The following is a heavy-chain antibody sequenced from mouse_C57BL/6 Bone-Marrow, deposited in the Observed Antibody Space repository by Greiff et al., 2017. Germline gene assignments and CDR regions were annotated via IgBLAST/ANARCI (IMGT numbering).Heavy chain of an antibody. J-gene: IGHJ3*01. Sequence: EVQLMESGPGLVKPSQSLSLTCSVTGYSITSGYYWNWIRQFPGNKLEWMGYISYDGSNNYNPSLKNRISITRDTSKNTFFLKLNSVTTEDTATYYCARGGFAYWGQGTLVTVSA. CDR3: ARGGFAY. CDR1: GYSITSGYY. V-gene: IGHV3-6*01. CDR2: ISYDGSN.